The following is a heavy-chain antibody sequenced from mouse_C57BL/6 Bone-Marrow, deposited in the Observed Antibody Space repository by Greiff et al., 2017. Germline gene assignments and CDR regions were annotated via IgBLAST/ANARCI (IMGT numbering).Heavy chain of an antibody. Sequence: DVMLVESGGGLVQPGGSMKLSCAASGFTFSDAWMDWVRQSPEKGLEWVALIRNKANNHATYYAESVKGRFTISRDDSKSSVYLQMNSLRPEDTGIYYCTGWDRVRFAYWGQGTLVTVSA. J-gene: IGHJ3*01. CDR3: TGWDRVRFAY. D-gene: IGHD3-3*01. V-gene: IGHV6-6*01. CDR2: IRNKANNHAT. CDR1: GFTFSDAW.